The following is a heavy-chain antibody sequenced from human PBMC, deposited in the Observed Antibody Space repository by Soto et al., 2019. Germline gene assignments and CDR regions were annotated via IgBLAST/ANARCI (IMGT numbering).Heavy chain of an antibody. Sequence: SVKVSCKASGGTFSSYATSWVRQAPGQGLEWMGGIIPIFGTANYAQKFQGRVTITADESTSTAYMELSSLGSEDTAVYYCARDSGEQQLAEYNWFDPWGQGTLVTVSS. CDR1: GGTFSSYA. D-gene: IGHD6-13*01. CDR2: IIPIFGTA. V-gene: IGHV1-69*13. CDR3: ARDSGEQQLAEYNWFDP. J-gene: IGHJ5*02.